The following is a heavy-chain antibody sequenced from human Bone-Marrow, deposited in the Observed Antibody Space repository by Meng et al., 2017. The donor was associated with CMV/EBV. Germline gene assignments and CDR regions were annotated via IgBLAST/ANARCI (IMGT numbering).Heavy chain of an antibody. CDR1: GGSFSGYY. D-gene: IGHD3-3*01. Sequence: SETLSLTCAVYGGSFSGYYWSWIRQPPGKGLEWIGEINHSGSTNYNPSLKSRVTISVDTSKNQFSLKLSSVTAADTAVYYCARSGFPFWSGYYSNGARWGSSWFDPWCQGTLVTGSS. V-gene: IGHV4-34*01. CDR2: INHSGST. J-gene: IGHJ5*02. CDR3: ARSGFPFWSGYYSNGARWGSSWFDP.